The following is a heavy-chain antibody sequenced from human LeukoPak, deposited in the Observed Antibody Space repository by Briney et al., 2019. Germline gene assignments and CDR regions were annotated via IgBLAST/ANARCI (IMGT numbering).Heavy chain of an antibody. CDR2: IYYSGST. Sequence: SETLSLTCTVSGGSISSYYWSWIRQPAGKGLEWIGYIYYSGSTNYNPSLKSRVTISVDTSKNQFSLKLSSVTAADTAVYYCARVGSRGYYYYYMDVWGKGTTVTIPS. D-gene: IGHD2-15*01. CDR1: GGSISSYY. J-gene: IGHJ6*03. CDR3: ARVGSRGYYYYYMDV. V-gene: IGHV4-59*01.